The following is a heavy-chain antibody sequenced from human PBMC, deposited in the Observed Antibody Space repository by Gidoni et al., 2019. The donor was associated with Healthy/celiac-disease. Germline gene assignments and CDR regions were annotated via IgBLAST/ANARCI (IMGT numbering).Heavy chain of an antibody. D-gene: IGHD5-12*01. V-gene: IGHV4-59*08. CDR1: GGSISSYY. CDR2: IYYSGST. CDR3: ARTRRGGYKIGYYFDY. Sequence: QVQLQESGPGLVKPSETLSLTCTVSGGSISSYYWSWIRQPPGKGLEWIGYIYYSGSTNYNPSLKSRVTISVDTSKNQFSLKLSSVTAADTAVYYCARTRRGGYKIGYYFDYWGQGTLVTVSS. J-gene: IGHJ4*02.